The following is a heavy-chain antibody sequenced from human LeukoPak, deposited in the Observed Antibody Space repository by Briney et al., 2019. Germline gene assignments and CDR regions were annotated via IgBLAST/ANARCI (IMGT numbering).Heavy chain of an antibody. V-gene: IGHV4-34*01. CDR2: INHSGST. D-gene: IGHD6-19*01. CDR3: ARGRSSAD. Sequence: PGGSLRLSCAASGFTFSTSAMSWVRQAPGKGLEWIGEINHSGSTNYNPSLKSRVTISVDTSKNQFSLKLSSVTAADTAVYYCARGRSSADWGQGTLVTVSS. CDR1: GFTFSTSA. J-gene: IGHJ4*02.